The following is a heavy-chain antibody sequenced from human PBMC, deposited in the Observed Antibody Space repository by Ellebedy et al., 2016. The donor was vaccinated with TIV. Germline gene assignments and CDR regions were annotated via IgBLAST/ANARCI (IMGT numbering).Heavy chain of an antibody. Sequence: GGSLRLSXVVSGFTFSNYWMSWIRQAPGKGPEWVSNIKQDGSERFYVDSVKGRFTISRDNAKHSLYLQMNSLSAEDTAVYYCARAAHFYSYGLDVWGQGTTVTVSS. D-gene: IGHD2-21*01. J-gene: IGHJ6*02. CDR2: IKQDGSER. CDR1: GFTFSNYW. CDR3: ARAAHFYSYGLDV. V-gene: IGHV3-7*01.